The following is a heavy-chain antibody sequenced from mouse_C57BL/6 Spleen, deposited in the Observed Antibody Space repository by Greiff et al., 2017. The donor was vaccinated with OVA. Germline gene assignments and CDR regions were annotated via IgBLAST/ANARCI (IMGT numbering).Heavy chain of an antibody. Sequence: EVKLQESGPGLVKPSQSLSLTCSVTGYSITSGYYWNWIRQFPGNKLEWMGYISYDGSNNYNPSLKNRISITRDTSKNQFFLKLNSVTTEDTATYYCERGGGYCVDHWGKGTTLTVSS. J-gene: IGHJ2*01. CDR3: ERGGGYCVDH. V-gene: IGHV3-6*01. CDR1: GYSITSGYY. CDR2: ISYDGSN. D-gene: IGHD2-3*01.